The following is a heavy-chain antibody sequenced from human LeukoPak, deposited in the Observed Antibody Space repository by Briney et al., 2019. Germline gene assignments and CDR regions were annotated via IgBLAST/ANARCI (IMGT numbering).Heavy chain of an antibody. J-gene: IGHJ4*02. CDR3: ATSHDSAGND. CDR1: GFVLSDFW. V-gene: IGHV3-7*01. Sequence: SVTVSRLATGFVLSDFWMRWVGPPAGRGLAWVANIRHDGNAKNYVPSVRGRFTISRDNAKNSLYLQMNSLTVEDTAVYYCATSHDSAGNDWGQGTLVTVSS. D-gene: IGHD2-15*01. CDR2: IRHDGNAK.